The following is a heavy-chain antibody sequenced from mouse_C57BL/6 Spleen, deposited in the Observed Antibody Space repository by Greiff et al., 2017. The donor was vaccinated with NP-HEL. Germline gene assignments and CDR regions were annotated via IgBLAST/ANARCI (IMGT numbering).Heavy chain of an antibody. CDR1: GYTFTSYW. J-gene: IGHJ4*01. V-gene: IGHV1-74*01. CDR2: IHPSDSDT. CDR3: AIAPLLWGAMDY. Sequence: VQLQQSGAELVKPGASVKVSCKASGYTFTSYWMHWVKQRPGQGLEWIGRIHPSDSDTNYNQTFKGKATLTVDKSSSTAYLQLSSLTSEDCAVYYCAIAPLLWGAMDYWGQGTSVTVSS. D-gene: IGHD2-1*01.